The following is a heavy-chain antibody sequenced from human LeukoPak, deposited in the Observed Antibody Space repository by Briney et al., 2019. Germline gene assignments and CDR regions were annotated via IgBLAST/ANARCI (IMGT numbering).Heavy chain of an antibody. D-gene: IGHD3-3*01. CDR1: GFTFSSFG. CDR2: IRYDGSNK. CDR3: AKEFTIFGGPGYFDC. V-gene: IGHV3-30*02. Sequence: GSXXLSXAASGFTFSSFGMHWVRQAPGKGLEGXAFIRYDGSNKYYADSAKGRFTISRDSSKNTLYLQMNSLRTDDTAVYYCAKEFTIFGGPGYFDCWGQGTLVTVSS. J-gene: IGHJ4*02.